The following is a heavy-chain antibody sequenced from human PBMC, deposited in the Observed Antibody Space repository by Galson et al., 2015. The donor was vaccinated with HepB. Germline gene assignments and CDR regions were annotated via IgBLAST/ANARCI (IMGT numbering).Heavy chain of an antibody. CDR2: IIPIFGTA. Sequence: SVKVSCKASGGTFSSYAISWVRQAPGQGLEWMGGIIPIFGTANYAQKFQGRVTITADESTSAAYMELSSLRSEDTAVYYCARGCSDIVVVPAAICDYYYGMDVWGQGTTVTVSS. D-gene: IGHD2-2*02. J-gene: IGHJ6*02. V-gene: IGHV1-69*13. CDR3: ARGCSDIVVVPAAICDYYYGMDV. CDR1: GGTFSSYA.